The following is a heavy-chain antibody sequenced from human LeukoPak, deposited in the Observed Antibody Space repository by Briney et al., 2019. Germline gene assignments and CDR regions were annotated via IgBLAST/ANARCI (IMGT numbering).Heavy chain of an antibody. CDR3: ASLYGSGKRWVDP. D-gene: IGHD3-10*01. CDR1: GFTFSDHY. Sequence: AAGSLRLSCAASGFTFSDHYMDWVRQAPGKGLEWVGRTRNKANSYTTEYAASVKGRFTISRDDSKNSLYLQMNSLKTEDTAVYYCASLYGSGKRWVDPWGQGTLVSVSS. V-gene: IGHV3-72*01. CDR2: TRNKANSYTT. J-gene: IGHJ5*02.